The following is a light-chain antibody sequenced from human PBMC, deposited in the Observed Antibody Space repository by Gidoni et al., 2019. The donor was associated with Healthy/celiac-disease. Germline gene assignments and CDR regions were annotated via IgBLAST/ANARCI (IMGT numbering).Light chain of an antibody. CDR3: QAWDSSTGDVV. CDR1: TLGDKY. Sequence: SYELTQPPSVSVSPGQTASITCSGDTLGDKYACWYQQKPGQSPVLVIYQDSKRPSGIPERSSGSNSGNTATLTISGTQAMDEADYYCQAWDSSTGDVVFGGGTKLTVL. V-gene: IGLV3-1*01. J-gene: IGLJ2*01. CDR2: QDS.